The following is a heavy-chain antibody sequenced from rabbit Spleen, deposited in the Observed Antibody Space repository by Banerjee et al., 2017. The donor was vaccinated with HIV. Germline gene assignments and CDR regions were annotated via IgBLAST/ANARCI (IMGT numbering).Heavy chain of an antibody. V-gene: IGHV1S40*01. D-gene: IGHD8-1*01. CDR2: IATGSSGFT. J-gene: IGHJ6*01. Sequence: QSLEESGGGLVQPEGSLTLTCTASGFSFSSTYYMCWVRQAPGKGLEWIACIATGSSGFTYYASWAKGRFTCSKASSTTVTLQMTSLTAADTATYFCARDTASSFSSYGMDLWGPGTLVTVS. CDR1: GFSFSSTYY. CDR3: ARDTASSFSSYGMDL.